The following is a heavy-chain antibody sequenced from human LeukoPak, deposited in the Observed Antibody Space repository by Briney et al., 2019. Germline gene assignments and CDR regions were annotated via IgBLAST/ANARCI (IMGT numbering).Heavy chain of an antibody. CDR3: ARRPNYCSTSSCLDY. D-gene: IGHD2-2*01. V-gene: IGHV3-23*01. Sequence: GGSLRLSCAASGFTFTSYAMSWVRQAPGKGLEWVSSISVSGDTTYYADSVKDRFTISRDNSKNTLYVQMNSLRAKDTALYYCARRPNYCSTSSCLDYWGQGTLVTVSS. CDR2: ISVSGDTT. CDR1: GFTFTSYA. J-gene: IGHJ4*02.